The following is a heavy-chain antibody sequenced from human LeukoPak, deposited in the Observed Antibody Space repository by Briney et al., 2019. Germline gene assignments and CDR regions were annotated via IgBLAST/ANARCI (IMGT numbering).Heavy chain of an antibody. CDR1: GGSISSYY. D-gene: IGHD3-22*01. CDR2: IYYSGST. V-gene: IGHV4-59*01. Sequence: SETLSLTCAVYGGSISSYYWSWLRQPPGKGLEWIGYIYYSGSTNYNPSLKSRVTISVDTSKNQFSLKLSSVTAADTAVYYCARASRVTMIHPWGQGTLVTVSS. J-gene: IGHJ4*02. CDR3: ARASRVTMIHP.